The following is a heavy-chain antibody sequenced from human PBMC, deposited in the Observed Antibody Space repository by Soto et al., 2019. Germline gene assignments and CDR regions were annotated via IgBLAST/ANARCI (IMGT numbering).Heavy chain of an antibody. V-gene: IGHV1-18*01. J-gene: IGHJ3*02. CDR1: GYTFTNYG. Sequence: GASVKVSCKTSGYTFTNYGISWVRQAPGQGLEWMGWISAHTGNTNYAQQFQGRVTMTTDTSTSTAYMELRSLRSDDTAVYYCARVLGYNSSWWRHTAFDIWGQGTMVTVAS. D-gene: IGHD6-13*01. CDR2: ISAHTGNT. CDR3: ARVLGYNSSWWRHTAFDI.